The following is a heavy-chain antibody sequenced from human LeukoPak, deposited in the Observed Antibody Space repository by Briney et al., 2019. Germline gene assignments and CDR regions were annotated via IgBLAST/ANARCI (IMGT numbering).Heavy chain of an antibody. CDR3: TNGLTMNPFDY. CDR2: IRSKAYGGTT. V-gene: IGHV3-49*04. Sequence: GGSLRLSCTTSGFTFSDYAMSWVRQTPGKGLEWVGFIRSKAYGGTTEYAASVKGRFTILRDDSKSIAYLQMNSLKTEDTAFYYCTNGLTMNPFDYWGQGTLVTVSS. D-gene: IGHD1-14*01. CDR1: GFTFSDYA. J-gene: IGHJ4*02.